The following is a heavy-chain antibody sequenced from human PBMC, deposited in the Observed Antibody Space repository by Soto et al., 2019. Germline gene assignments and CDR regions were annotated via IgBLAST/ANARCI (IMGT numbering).Heavy chain of an antibody. J-gene: IGHJ4*02. CDR1: GGSISNYY. CDR3: ARDHPHSYGVYYFDY. V-gene: IGHV4-59*01. Sequence: LTGSVFGGSISNYYWHWIRQSPGKGLEWIGYIYSSGSTHYNPSLQNRVTISIDTSKNQVSLKVNSVTAADTAVYYCARDHPHSYGVYYFDYWGQGTPVTVSS. D-gene: IGHD5-18*01. CDR2: IYSSGST.